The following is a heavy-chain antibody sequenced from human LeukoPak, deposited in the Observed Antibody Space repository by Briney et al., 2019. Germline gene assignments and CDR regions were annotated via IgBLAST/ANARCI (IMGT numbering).Heavy chain of an antibody. CDR2: IYHSGST. J-gene: IGHJ6*02. V-gene: IGHV4-4*02. CDR3: ARGAVAVAANYYYYYGMDV. D-gene: IGHD6-19*01. Sequence: PSGTLSLTCAVSGGSISSSNWWSWVRQPPGKGLEWIGEIYHSGSTNYNPSLKSRVTISVDKSKNQFSLKLSSVTAADTAVYYCARGAVAVAANYYYYYGMDVWGQGTTVTVSS. CDR1: GGSISSSNW.